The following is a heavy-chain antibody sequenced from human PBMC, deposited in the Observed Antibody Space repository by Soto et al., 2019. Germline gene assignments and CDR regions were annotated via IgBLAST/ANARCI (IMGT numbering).Heavy chain of an antibody. CDR1: GGSVRSSTYY. V-gene: IGHV4-39*01. Sequence: PSETLSLTCTVSGGSVRSSTYYWGWIHQPPGKGLEWIGSIYYSGSTHYNPSLKSRVTMSVDTSTNQFSLKLNSVTAADTAVYYCTRHEGGAAADRPLDYWGQGTRVTV. D-gene: IGHD6-13*01. CDR3: TRHEGGAAADRPLDY. CDR2: IYYSGST. J-gene: IGHJ4*02.